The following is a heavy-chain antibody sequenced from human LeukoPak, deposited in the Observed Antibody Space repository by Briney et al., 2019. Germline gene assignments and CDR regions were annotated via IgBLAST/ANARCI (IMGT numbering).Heavy chain of an antibody. D-gene: IGHD5-12*01. J-gene: IGHJ4*02. Sequence: ASVKVSCKASGYTFTGYYMHWVRQAPGQGLEWMGWINPNSGGTNYAQKLQGRVTMTTDTSTSTAYMELRSLRSDDTAVYYCARWETRWLRLPVYWGQGTLVTVSS. CDR2: INPNSGGT. CDR3: ARWETRWLRLPVY. CDR1: GYTFTGYY. V-gene: IGHV1-2*02.